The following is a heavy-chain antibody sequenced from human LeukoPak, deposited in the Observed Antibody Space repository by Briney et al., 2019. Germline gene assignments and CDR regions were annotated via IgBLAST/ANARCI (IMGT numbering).Heavy chain of an antibody. CDR3: ARLGGSGDTFDI. Sequence: PSETLSLTCTVSGGSISSSSYYWAWIRQPPGKGLEWIGCIYSSGNTYYNPSLMSRVTISVDTSRRQFSLKLSSVTAADTAVYYCARLGGSGDTFDIWDQGTMVTVSS. V-gene: IGHV4-39*01. CDR1: GGSISSSSYY. CDR2: IYSSGNT. J-gene: IGHJ3*02. D-gene: IGHD3-10*01.